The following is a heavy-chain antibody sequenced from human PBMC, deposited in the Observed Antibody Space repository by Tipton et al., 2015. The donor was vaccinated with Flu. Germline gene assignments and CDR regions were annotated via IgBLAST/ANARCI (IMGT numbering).Heavy chain of an antibody. CDR1: GFTFSSYA. CDR3: AKDLSGCGGDCYRHDDAFDI. V-gene: IGHV3-23*01. J-gene: IGHJ3*02. D-gene: IGHD2-21*01. CDR2: ISGSGGST. Sequence: SLRLSCAASGFTFSSYAMSWVRQAPGKGLEWVSAISGSGGSTYYADSVKGRFTISRDNSKNTLFLHMNSLRAEDTAVYYCAKDLSGCGGDCYRHDDAFDIWGQGTMVTVSS.